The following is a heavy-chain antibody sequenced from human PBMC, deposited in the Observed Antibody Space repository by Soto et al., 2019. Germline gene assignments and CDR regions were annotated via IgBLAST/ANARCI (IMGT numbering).Heavy chain of an antibody. V-gene: IGHV1-46*01. CDR1: GYTFTSYY. D-gene: IGHD3-10*01. CDR2: INPSGGST. J-gene: IGHJ4*02. CDR3: ARHRTPYYGSGSYPGY. Sequence: GASVKVSCKASGYTFTSYYMHWVRQAPGQGLEWMGIINPSGGSTSYAQKFQGRVTMTRDTSTSTVYMELSSLRSEDTAVYYCARHRTPYYGSGSYPGYWGQGTLVTVSS.